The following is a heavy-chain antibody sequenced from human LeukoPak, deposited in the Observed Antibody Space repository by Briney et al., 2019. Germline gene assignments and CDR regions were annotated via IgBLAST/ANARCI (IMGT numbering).Heavy chain of an antibody. Sequence: GGSLRLSCAASGFTFSSYWMSWVRQAPGKGLEWVANTKQDGSEKYYVDSVQGRFTISRDNAKNSLYLQMNSLRAEDTAVYYCARVEIGVATMPYFDYWGQEPWSPSPQ. CDR1: GFTFSSYW. J-gene: IGHJ4*01. CDR2: TKQDGSEK. D-gene: IGHD5-12*01. CDR3: ARVEIGVATMPYFDY. V-gene: IGHV3-7*01.